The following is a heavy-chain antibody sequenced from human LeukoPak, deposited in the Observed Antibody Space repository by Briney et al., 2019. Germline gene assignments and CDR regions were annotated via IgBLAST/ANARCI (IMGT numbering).Heavy chain of an antibody. Sequence: GGSLRLSCAASGFTFSDYYMSWLRQAPGKGLEWVSYISRGGSTTYYAVSVKGPMTISRDNAKNSLFLQTNSVSGEDTAVYCCARCYSSGFIDVWGQGTTVTVS. CDR1: GFTFSDYY. CDR2: ISRGGSTT. V-gene: IGHV3-11*01. J-gene: IGHJ6*02. D-gene: IGHD3-10*01. CDR3: ARCYSSGFIDV.